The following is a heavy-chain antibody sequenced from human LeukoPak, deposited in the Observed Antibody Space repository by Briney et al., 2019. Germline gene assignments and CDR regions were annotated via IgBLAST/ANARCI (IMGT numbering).Heavy chain of an antibody. CDR1: GFTFSSYS. V-gene: IGHV3-21*01. D-gene: IGHD2-21*01. Sequence: GGSLRLSGAASGFTFSSYSMNWVRQAPGKGLEWVSSISSSSSYIYYADSVKGRFTISRDNAKNSLYLQMNSLRAEDTAVYYCARGASAIPFDYWGQGTLVTVSS. CDR3: ARGASAIPFDY. J-gene: IGHJ4*02. CDR2: ISSSSSYI.